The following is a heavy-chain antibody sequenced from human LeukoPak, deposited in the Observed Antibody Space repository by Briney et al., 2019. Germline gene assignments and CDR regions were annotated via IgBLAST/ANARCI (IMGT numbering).Heavy chain of an antibody. CDR3: ARDGAVAGAFNWFDP. J-gene: IGHJ5*02. CDR1: GFTFSSYS. V-gene: IGHV3-48*01. Sequence: GGSLRLSCAASGFTFSSYSMNWVRQAPGKGLEWVSYISSSSTIYYADSVKGRFTISRDNSKNTLYLQMNSLRAEDTAVYYCARDGAVAGAFNWFDPWGQGTLVTVSS. CDR2: ISSSSTI. D-gene: IGHD6-19*01.